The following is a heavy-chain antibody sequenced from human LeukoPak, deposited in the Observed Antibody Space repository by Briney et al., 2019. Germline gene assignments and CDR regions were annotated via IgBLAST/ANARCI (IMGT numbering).Heavy chain of an antibody. Sequence: ASVKVSCKASGYTFTSYYMHWVRQAPGQGLEWMGIINPSGGSTSYAQKFQGRVTMSRDMSTSTVYMELSSLRSEDTAVYYCAREIQLWAPGAGYYYYYMDVWGKGTTVTVSS. CDR1: GYTFTSYY. V-gene: IGHV1-46*01. J-gene: IGHJ6*03. CDR3: AREIQLWAPGAGYYYYYMDV. CDR2: INPSGGST. D-gene: IGHD5-18*01.